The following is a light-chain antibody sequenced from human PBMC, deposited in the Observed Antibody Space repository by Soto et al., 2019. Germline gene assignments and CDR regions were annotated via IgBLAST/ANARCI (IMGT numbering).Light chain of an antibody. CDR2: EVS. J-gene: IGLJ1*01. CDR1: RSDDGGYNY. CDR3: SSYTSTSTLVV. Sequence: QSVLTQPASVSGSPGQSITISCTGTRSDDGGYNYVSWYQQHPGKAPKLMIFEVSNRPSGVSNRFSGSKSGNTASLTISGLQAADEADYYCSSYTSTSTLVVFGTGTKLTVL. V-gene: IGLV2-14*01.